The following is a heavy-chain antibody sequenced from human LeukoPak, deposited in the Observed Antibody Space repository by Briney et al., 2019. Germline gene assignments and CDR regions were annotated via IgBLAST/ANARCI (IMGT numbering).Heavy chain of an antibody. V-gene: IGHV4-38-2*02. Sequence: KPSETLSLTCTVSGGSISSYYWSWIRQPPGKGLEWIGSIYHSGSTYYSPSLKSRVTISVDTSKNQFSLKLSSVTAADTALYFCARGGTAYSNSWYDYWGQGTLVTVSS. J-gene: IGHJ4*02. CDR3: ARGGTAYSNSWYDY. CDR1: GGSISSYY. D-gene: IGHD6-13*01. CDR2: IYHSGST.